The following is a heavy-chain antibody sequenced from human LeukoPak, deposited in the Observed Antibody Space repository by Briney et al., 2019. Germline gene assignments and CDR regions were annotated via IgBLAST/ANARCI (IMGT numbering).Heavy chain of an antibody. D-gene: IGHD3-22*01. J-gene: IGHJ4*02. CDR2: ISSDGSST. V-gene: IGHV3-74*01. CDR3: AKSLYYYDSSGYYWDY. CDR1: GFTFSSYW. Sequence: PGGSLRLSCAASGFTFSSYWMHWVRQAPGKGLVWVSRISSDGSSTSYADSVKGRFTISRDNAKKTLYLQMNSLRAEDTAVYYCAKSLYYYDSSGYYWDYWGQGTLVTVSS.